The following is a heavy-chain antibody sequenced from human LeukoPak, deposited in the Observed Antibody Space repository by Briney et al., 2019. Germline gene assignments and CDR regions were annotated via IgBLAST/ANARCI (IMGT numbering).Heavy chain of an antibody. J-gene: IGHJ6*02. D-gene: IGHD3-16*01. CDR2: ISGSGGGT. Sequence: GGSLRLSCAASGFTFSSYAMSWVRQAPGKGLEWVSAISGSGGGTYYVDSVKGRFTISRDNSKNTLYLQMNSLRAEDTAVYYCAKVQGGNNLHYGMDVWGQGTTVTVSS. CDR3: AKVQGGNNLHYGMDV. V-gene: IGHV3-23*01. CDR1: GFTFSSYA.